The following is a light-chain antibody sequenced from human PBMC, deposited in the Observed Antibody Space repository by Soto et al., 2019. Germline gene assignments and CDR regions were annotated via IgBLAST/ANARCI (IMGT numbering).Light chain of an antibody. CDR1: QSVTSNY. CDR3: QQYGSSPGT. CDR2: GAS. Sequence: EIVLTQSPGTLSSSPGERANLSCRASQSVTSNYLAWYQQKPGQAPRLLIFGASIRDTGLPDRFSGGGSGTDFTLTISRLEPEDFAVYYCQQYGSSPGTFGQGTKVEIK. J-gene: IGKJ1*01. V-gene: IGKV3-20*01.